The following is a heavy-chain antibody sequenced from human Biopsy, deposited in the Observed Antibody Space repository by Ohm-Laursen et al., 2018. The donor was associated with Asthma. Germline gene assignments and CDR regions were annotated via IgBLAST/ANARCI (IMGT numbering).Heavy chain of an antibody. CDR2: IYKSGQV. V-gene: IGHV4-34*01. Sequence: SETLSLTCAVYGGSFSGYYWSWIRQPPGKGLEWIGNIYKSGQVYYNLSLKSRVTISVDTSKNQFSLQLRSVTAADTAVYYCVRQKLVAAEGPFDMWGQGTMVIVSS. J-gene: IGHJ3*02. CDR1: GGSFSGYY. CDR3: VRQKLVAAEGPFDM. D-gene: IGHD1-26*01.